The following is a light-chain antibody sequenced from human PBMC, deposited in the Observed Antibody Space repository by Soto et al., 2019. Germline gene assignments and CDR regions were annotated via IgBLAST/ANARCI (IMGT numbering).Light chain of an antibody. V-gene: IGLV1-40*01. CDR1: SSNIGAGYD. CDR2: GNS. Sequence: VLTQPPSVSGAPGQRVTISCTGSSSNIGAGYDVHWYQQLPGTAPKLLIYGNSNRPSGVPDRFSGSKSGTSASLAITGLQAEDEADYYCQSYDSSLSVVFGGGTQLTVL. J-gene: IGLJ2*01. CDR3: QSYDSSLSVV.